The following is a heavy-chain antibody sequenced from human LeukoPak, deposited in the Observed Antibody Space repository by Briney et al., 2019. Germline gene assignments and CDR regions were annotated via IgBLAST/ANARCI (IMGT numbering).Heavy chain of an antibody. V-gene: IGHV4-59*01. Sequence: MSSETLSLTCTVSGVSISTYYWSWIRQPPGKGLEWIGYIYYTGTTNYNPSLKSRVTISVDMSKNQFSLKLSSVTAADTAVYYCASFPHPDCSHTSCNFDYWGQGILVTVSS. CDR3: ASFPHPDCSHTSCNFDY. CDR2: IYYTGTT. CDR1: GVSISTYY. J-gene: IGHJ4*02. D-gene: IGHD2-2*01.